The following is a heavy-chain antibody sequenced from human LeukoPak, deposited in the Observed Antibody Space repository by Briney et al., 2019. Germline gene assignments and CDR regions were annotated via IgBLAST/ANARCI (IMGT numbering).Heavy chain of an antibody. CDR1: GFTFSNYE. CDR2: ISRGGRTV. Sequence: GGSLRLSCAASGFTFSNYEMNWVRQAPGKGLDWVAYISRGGRTVDYADSVKGRFTISRDSAKNLLYLQMTSLRAEDTGVYYCARAYSSGWYVVDVWGKGTTVTISS. D-gene: IGHD6-13*01. CDR3: ARAYSSGWYVVDV. V-gene: IGHV3-48*03. J-gene: IGHJ6*04.